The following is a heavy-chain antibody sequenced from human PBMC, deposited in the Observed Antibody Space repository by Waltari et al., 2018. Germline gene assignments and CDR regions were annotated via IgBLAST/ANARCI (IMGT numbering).Heavy chain of an antibody. CDR2: IRFDGTGQ. CDR3: ARGSADFVRFWDS. D-gene: IGHD3-10*01. CDR1: GFPLRMYS. V-gene: IGHV3-7*03. Sequence: EVYLAESGGALVQPGGSLSLSCVTSGFPLRMYSMSWVRQAPGKGLEWVANIRFDGTGQYYVDSVRGRFTISRDNTRNSLYLQMNGLRDDDTAVYYCARGSADFVRFWDSWGQGTLVTVSS. J-gene: IGHJ4*02.